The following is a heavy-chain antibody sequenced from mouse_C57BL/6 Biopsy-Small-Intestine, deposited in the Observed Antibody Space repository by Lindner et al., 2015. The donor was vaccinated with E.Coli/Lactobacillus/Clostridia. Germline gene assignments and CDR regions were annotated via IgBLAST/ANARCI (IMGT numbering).Heavy chain of an antibody. D-gene: IGHD1-1*01. CDR2: ISSGSRTI. V-gene: IGHV5-17*01. Sequence: VQLQESGGGLVKPGGSLKLSCAASGFTFSDYGMHWVRQAPEKGLEWVAYISSGSRTIYYADPVKGRFTVSRDNAKNTLFLQMTSLRSEDTAMYYCSRGSSGGMDYWGQGTSVTVSS. CDR3: SRGSSGGMDY. J-gene: IGHJ4*01. CDR1: GFTFSDYG.